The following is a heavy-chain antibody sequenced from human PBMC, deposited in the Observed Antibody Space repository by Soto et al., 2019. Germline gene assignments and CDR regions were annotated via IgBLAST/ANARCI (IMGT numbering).Heavy chain of an antibody. J-gene: IGHJ6*02. CDR1: GGTFSSYA. CDR2: IIPIFGTA. Sequence: QVQLVQSGAEVKKPGYSVKVSCKASGGTFSSYAISWVRQAPGQGLEWMGGIIPIFGTANYAQKFQGRVTITADESTSTAYMERSSLRSEDTDVYYCARMAYCGGECDKSQYYYYGMDVWGQGTTVTVSS. D-gene: IGHD2-21*01. V-gene: IGHV1-69*01. CDR3: ARMAYCGGECDKSQYYYYGMDV.